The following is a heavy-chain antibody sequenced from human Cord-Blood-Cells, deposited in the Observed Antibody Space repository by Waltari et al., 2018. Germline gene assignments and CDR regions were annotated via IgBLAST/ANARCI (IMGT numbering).Heavy chain of an antibody. CDR3: AGPSGYDPYGMDV. Sequence: QVQLVQSGAEVKKPGASVKVSCKASGYTFTGYYMHWVRQAPGQGLEWMGGNNPNSVGTNYAQKFQGRVTRTRDTYISTAYMELSRLRSDDTAVYYCAGPSGYDPYGMDVWGQGTTVTVSS. CDR1: GYTFTGYY. CDR2: NNPNSVGT. V-gene: IGHV1-2*02. D-gene: IGHD5-12*01. J-gene: IGHJ6*02.